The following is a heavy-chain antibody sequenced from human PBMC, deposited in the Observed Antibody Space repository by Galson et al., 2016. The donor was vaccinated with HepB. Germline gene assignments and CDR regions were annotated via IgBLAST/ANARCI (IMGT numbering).Heavy chain of an antibody. CDR1: GFTFSSYA. CDR3: AKVKVGALDY. V-gene: IGHV3-23*01. CDR2: ITSGGGGT. Sequence: SLRLSCAASGFTFSSYAMSWVRQAPGKGLEWVSAITSGGGGTYYPDSVRGRFTISRDNSKNTLYLQMNSLRAEDTAVYYCAKVKVGALDYWGQGTLVTVFS. J-gene: IGHJ4*02. D-gene: IGHD1-26*01.